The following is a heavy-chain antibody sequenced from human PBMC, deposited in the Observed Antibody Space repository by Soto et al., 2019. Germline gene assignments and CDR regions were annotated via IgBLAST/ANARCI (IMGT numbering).Heavy chain of an antibody. V-gene: IGHV2-5*02. CDR2: IYWDDDK. CDR3: AHRLLDYGSTYYFDY. D-gene: IGHD4-17*01. J-gene: IGHJ4*02. Sequence: QITLKESGPTLVKPTQTLTLTCTFSGFSLSTSGVGVGWIRQPPGKALEWLALIYWDDDKRYSPSLKSRLTIXXDXSXXQVVLTMTNMDPVDTATYYCAHRLLDYGSTYYFDYWGQGTLVTVSS. CDR1: GFSLSTSGVG.